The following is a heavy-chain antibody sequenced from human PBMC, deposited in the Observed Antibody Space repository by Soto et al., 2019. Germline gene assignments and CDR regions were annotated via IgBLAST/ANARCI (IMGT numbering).Heavy chain of an antibody. D-gene: IGHD3-10*01. CDR3: AKIRPRSTIYYYYGMDV. CDR2: ISYEGSNK. V-gene: IGHV3-30*18. Sequence: QVQLVESGGGVVQPGRSLRLSCAASGFTFSSYGIHWVRQAPGKGLERVAVISYEGSNKYYADSVKGRFTISRDNSKNTLFLQMNSLRAEDTAAYYCAKIRPRSTIYYYYGMDVWGQGTTVTVSS. CDR1: GFTFSSYG. J-gene: IGHJ6*02.